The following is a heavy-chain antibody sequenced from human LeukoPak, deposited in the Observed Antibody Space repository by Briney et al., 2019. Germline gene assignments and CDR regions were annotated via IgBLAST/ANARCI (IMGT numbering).Heavy chain of an antibody. CDR1: GFTFSSYA. CDR2: ISGSGGST. J-gene: IGHJ4*02. D-gene: IGHD3-22*01. Sequence: GGSLRLSCAASGFTFSSYAMSWVRQAPGKGLEWVSAISGSGGSTYYADSVKGRFTISRDNSKNTLYLQMNSLRAEDTAVYYCAKSHYDSSGYYFYYFDYWGQGTLVTVSS. CDR3: AKSHYDSSGYYFYYFDY. V-gene: IGHV3-23*01.